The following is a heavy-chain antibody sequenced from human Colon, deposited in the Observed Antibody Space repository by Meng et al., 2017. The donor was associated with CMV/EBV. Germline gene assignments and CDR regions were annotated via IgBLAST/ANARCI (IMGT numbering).Heavy chain of an antibody. D-gene: IGHD4-17*01. CDR2: ISFDGRNT. Sequence: GGSLRLSCSPSGFTFDSYAMHWVRQTPGKGLEWVALISFDGRNTYYADSVKGRFTISRDISKNTLYLQMNRLRGDDTAVYYCAKDLAYVGLGSNLYYYYNMDVWGQGTTVTVSS. CDR3: AKDLAYVGLGSNLYYYYNMDV. V-gene: IGHV3-30*04. J-gene: IGHJ6*02. CDR1: GFTFDSYA.